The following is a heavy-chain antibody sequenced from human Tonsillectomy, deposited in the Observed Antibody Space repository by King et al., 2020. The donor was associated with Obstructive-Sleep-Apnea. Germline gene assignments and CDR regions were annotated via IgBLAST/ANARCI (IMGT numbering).Heavy chain of an antibody. CDR1: GFAFSSYG. V-gene: IGHV3-30*02. D-gene: IGHD3-3*01. CDR2: IRFDGTNK. J-gene: IGHJ3*01. Sequence: VQLVESGGGVVQPGRSLRLSCAASGFAFSSYGMHWVRQAPGKGLEWVAFIRFDGTNKYYPESLKGRFTVSRDDSKNTMYLQINSLRPEDTALYFCAKNKYDVSSYHYRDIFDVWGQGTMVTVSS. CDR3: AKNKYDVSSYHYRDIFDV.